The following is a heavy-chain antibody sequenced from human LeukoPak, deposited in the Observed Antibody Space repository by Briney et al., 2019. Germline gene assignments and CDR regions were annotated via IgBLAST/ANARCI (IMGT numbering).Heavy chain of an antibody. CDR3: ARDRGGYTYSHDY. Sequence: SETLSLTCAVYGGSFSGYYWSWIRQPPGKGLEWIGEIYHDGSTNYNPSLKSRVTISMDKSKNQLSLKLNFVTAADTAVYYCARDRGGYTYSHDYWGQGTLVTVSS. V-gene: IGHV4-34*01. CDR2: IYHDGST. J-gene: IGHJ4*02. D-gene: IGHD5-18*01. CDR1: GGSFSGYY.